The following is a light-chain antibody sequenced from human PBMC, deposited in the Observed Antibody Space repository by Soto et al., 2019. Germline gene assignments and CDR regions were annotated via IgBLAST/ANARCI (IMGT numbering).Light chain of an antibody. V-gene: IGKV3-20*01. CDR2: GAS. Sequence: EIVLTQSPGTMSLSPGDRATLFCRASQSVSNSYLAWYHQKPGQAPRLLIYGASVRATGIPDRFSGGGSGTEFTLTISRLEPEDFAVYYFQLYGSSPPFTFGPGTKVDIK. CDR1: QSVSNSY. J-gene: IGKJ3*01. CDR3: QLYGSSPPFT.